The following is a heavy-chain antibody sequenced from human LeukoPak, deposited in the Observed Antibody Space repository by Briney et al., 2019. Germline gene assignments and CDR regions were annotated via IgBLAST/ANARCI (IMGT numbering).Heavy chain of an antibody. CDR2: INPGGSWT. V-gene: IGHV1-46*01. J-gene: IGHJ4*02. D-gene: IGHD3-10*01. Sequence: ASVKVSCKASGYTFTRHYMHWVRQAPGQGLEWMGVINPGGSWTSYAQKFQGRVTMTRDMSTSTDYMELSSLRSEDTAVYYCARGDAYYGSGSYYNAVDYWGQGTLVTVSS. CDR3: ARGDAYYGSGSYYNAVDY. CDR1: GYTFTRHY.